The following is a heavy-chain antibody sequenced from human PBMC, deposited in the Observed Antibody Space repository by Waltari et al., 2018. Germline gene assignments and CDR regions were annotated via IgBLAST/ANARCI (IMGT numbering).Heavy chain of an antibody. CDR3: ARGVTDRYYYYGMDV. J-gene: IGHJ6*02. Sequence: QVQLQESGPGLVKPSQTLSLTCTVSGGSISSGGYYWSWIRQHPGKGLEWIGYIYYSGGTDYNPSLKSRVTVSVDTSKNHFSLKLSSVTAADTAVYYCARGVTDRYYYYGMDVWGQGTTVTVSS. V-gene: IGHV4-31*03. CDR2: IYYSGGT. CDR1: GGSISSGGYY.